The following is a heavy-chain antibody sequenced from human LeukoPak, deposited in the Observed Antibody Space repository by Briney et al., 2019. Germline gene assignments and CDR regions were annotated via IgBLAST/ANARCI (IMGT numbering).Heavy chain of an antibody. J-gene: IGHJ4*02. V-gene: IGHV4-34*01. CDR3: ARGRHSVPAAIRY. D-gene: IGHD2-2*01. Sequence: KASETLSLTCAVYGGSFSGYYWSWIRQPPGKGLEWIGEINHSGSTNYNPSLKSRVTISVDTSKNQFSLKLSSVTAADTAVYYCARGRHSVPAAIRYRGQGTLVTVSS. CDR1: GGSFSGYY. CDR2: INHSGST.